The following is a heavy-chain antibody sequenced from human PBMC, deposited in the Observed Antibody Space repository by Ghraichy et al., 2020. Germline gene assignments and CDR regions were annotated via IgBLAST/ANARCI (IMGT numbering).Heavy chain of an antibody. CDR1: GGSISSYY. J-gene: IGHJ4*02. CDR2: IYYSGST. D-gene: IGHD3-16*02. Sequence: SETLSLTCTVSGGSISSYYWSWIRQPPGKGLEWIGYIYYSGSTNYNPSLKSRVTISVDTSKNQFSLKLSSVTAADTAVYYWARHSDRTYYDYVWGSYRYSREVDCWGQGTLVTVSS. V-gene: IGHV4-59*08. CDR3: ARHSDRTYYDYVWGSYRYSREVDC.